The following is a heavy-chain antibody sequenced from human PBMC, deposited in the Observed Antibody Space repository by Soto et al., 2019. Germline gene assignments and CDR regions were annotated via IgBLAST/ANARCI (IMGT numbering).Heavy chain of an antibody. CDR2: IRSKANSYAT. D-gene: IGHD2-15*01. CDR3: TRRREVGYCSGGSCYGMDV. V-gene: IGHV3-73*01. J-gene: IGHJ6*02. CDR1: GFTFSGSA. Sequence: GGSLRLSCAASGFTFSGSAMHWVRQASGKGLEWVGRIRSKANSYATAYAASVKGRFTISRDDSKNTAYLQMNSLKTEDTAVYYCTRRREVGYCSGGSCYGMDVWGQGTTVTVSS.